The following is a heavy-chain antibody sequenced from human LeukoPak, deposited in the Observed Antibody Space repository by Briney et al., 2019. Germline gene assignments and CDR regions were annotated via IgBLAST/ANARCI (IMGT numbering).Heavy chain of an antibody. Sequence: KTSETLSLTCAVYGGSFSDYSWSWIRQPPGKGLEWIGEVTHSGDTNYNPSLKSRVTMSVDTSKNQFSLKLTSVTAADTAVYYCAFSHTTPVAEDNWGQGTLVTVSS. J-gene: IGHJ4*02. V-gene: IGHV4-34*01. CDR2: VTHSGDT. CDR1: GGSFSDYS. D-gene: IGHD6-19*01. CDR3: AFSHTTPVAEDN.